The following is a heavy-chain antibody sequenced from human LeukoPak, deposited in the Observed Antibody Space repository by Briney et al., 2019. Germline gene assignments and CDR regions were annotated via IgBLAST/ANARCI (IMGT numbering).Heavy chain of an antibody. D-gene: IGHD6-13*01. CDR1: GGSISSGGYS. J-gene: IGHJ4*02. CDR2: IYHSGST. V-gene: IGHV4-30-2*01. Sequence: SQTLSLTCAVSGGSISSGGYSWSWIRQPPGKGLEWIGYIYHSGSTYYNPSLKSRVTISVDRSKNQFSLKLSSVTAADTAVYYCARLYSSSWYYFDYWGQGTLVTVSS. CDR3: ARLYSSSWYYFDY.